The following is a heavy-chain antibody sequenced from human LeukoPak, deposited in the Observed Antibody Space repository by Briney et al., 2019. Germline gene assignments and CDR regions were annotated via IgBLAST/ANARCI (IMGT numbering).Heavy chain of an antibody. CDR1: GFTFSSYA. Sequence: PGGSLRLSCAASGFTFSSYAMHWVRQAPGKGLEWVAVISYDGSNKYYEDSVKGRFTISRDNSKNTLYLQMNSLRAEDTAVYYCARDPCSSTSCYRDYYYGMDVWGQGTTVTVSS. CDR2: ISYDGSNK. J-gene: IGHJ6*02. V-gene: IGHV3-30-3*01. CDR3: ARDPCSSTSCYRDYYYGMDV. D-gene: IGHD2-2*01.